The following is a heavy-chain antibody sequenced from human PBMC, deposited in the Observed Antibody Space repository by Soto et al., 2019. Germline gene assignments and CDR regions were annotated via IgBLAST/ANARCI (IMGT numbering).Heavy chain of an antibody. Sequence: PSETLSLTCTVSGGSISSYYWSWIRQPPGKGLEWIGYIYYSGSTNYNPSLKSRVTISVDTSKNQFSLKLSSVTAADTAVYYCARQGDYYDSSGYQPLDYWGQGTLVTVSS. CDR2: IYYSGST. CDR1: GGSISSYY. D-gene: IGHD3-22*01. V-gene: IGHV4-59*08. CDR3: ARQGDYYDSSGYQPLDY. J-gene: IGHJ4*02.